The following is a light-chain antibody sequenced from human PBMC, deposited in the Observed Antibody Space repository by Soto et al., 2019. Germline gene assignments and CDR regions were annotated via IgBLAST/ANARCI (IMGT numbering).Light chain of an antibody. CDR3: AAWDDSLSVV. V-gene: IGLV1-47*02. Sequence: LTQPPSASATPGQRVSISCSGSSSNIGSNYVYWYQQLPGTAPRLLIYNNDQRPSGVPDRFSGSKSGTSASLAISGLRSEDEADYYCAAWDDSLSVVFGGGTKVTVL. CDR1: SSNIGSNY. J-gene: IGLJ2*01. CDR2: NND.